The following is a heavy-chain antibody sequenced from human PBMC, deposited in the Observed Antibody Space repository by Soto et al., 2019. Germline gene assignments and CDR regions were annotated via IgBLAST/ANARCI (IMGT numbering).Heavy chain of an antibody. V-gene: IGHV3-23*01. CDR3: ASRSSGWYFDY. Sequence: GGSLRLSCAASGFTFSSYAMNWVRQGPGKGLEWVSVISGSGGSTYYADSVKGRFTISRDNSRNTLYLQMNSLRAEDTAVYYCASRSSGWYFDYWGQGTLVTVSS. J-gene: IGHJ4*02. CDR2: ISGSGGST. CDR1: GFTFSSYA. D-gene: IGHD6-19*01.